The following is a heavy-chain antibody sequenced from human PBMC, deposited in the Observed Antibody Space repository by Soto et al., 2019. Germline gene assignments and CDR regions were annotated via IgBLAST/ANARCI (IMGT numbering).Heavy chain of an antibody. Sequence: GASVKVSCKSSGYTFSMSGISWVRQAPGQGLEWMGWISGYNGNTNYEQKFQDRVTMTTDTTTNTAYMELRSLRSDDTAVYYCAREGPRPYYYYLMDVWGQGTTVTVSS. CDR1: GYTFSMSG. J-gene: IGHJ6*02. V-gene: IGHV1-18*01. CDR2: ISGYNGNT. CDR3: AREGPRPYYYYLMDV.